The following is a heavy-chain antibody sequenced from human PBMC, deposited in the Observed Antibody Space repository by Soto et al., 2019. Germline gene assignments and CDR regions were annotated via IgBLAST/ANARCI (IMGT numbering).Heavy chain of an antibody. J-gene: IGHJ4*02. CDR3: ARDAQDIVVVVAATMGGY. D-gene: IGHD2-15*01. Sequence: QVQLVQSGAEVKKPGASVKVSCKASGYTFTSYYMHWVRQAPGQGLEWMGIINPSGGSTSYAQKFLGRVTMTRDTATSTVYMELSSLRSEDTAVYYCARDAQDIVVVVAATMGGYWGQGTLVTVSS. CDR1: GYTFTSYY. CDR2: INPSGGST. V-gene: IGHV1-46*01.